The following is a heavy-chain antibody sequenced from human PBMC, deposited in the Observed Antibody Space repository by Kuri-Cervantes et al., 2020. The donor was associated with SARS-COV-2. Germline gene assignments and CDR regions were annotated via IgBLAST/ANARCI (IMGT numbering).Heavy chain of an antibody. CDR1: GFTFSSYE. Sequence: GGSLRPSCAASGFTFSSYEMNWVRQAPGKGLEWVSYISSSGSTIYYADSVKGRFTISRDNAKNLLFLQMNSLRAEDTAVFYCARNDDYGDYVDYWGQGTLVTVSS. J-gene: IGHJ4*02. CDR2: ISSSGSTI. D-gene: IGHD4-17*01. CDR3: ARNDDYGDYVDY. V-gene: IGHV3-48*03.